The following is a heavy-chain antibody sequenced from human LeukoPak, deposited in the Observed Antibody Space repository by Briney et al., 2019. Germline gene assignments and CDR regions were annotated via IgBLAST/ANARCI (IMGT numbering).Heavy chain of an antibody. D-gene: IGHD4-17*01. V-gene: IGHV4-61*01. CDR1: GGSVSSGSYY. CDR3: ARITHGDYVLDY. Sequence: SETLSLTCTVSGGSVSSGSYYRSWIRQPPGKGLEWIGYIYYNGSTNYNPSLKSRVTISVDTFKKQFSLKLSSVTAADTAVYYCARITHGDYVLDYWGQGTLVTVSS. J-gene: IGHJ4*02. CDR2: IYYNGST.